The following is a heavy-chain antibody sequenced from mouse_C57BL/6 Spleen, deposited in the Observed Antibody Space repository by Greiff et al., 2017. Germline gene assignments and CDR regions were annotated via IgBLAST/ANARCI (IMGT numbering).Heavy chain of an antibody. V-gene: IGHV1-74*01. CDR3: ARASSGYYAMDY. Sequence: VQLQQPGAELVKPGASVKVSCKASGYTFTSYWMHWVKQRPGQGLEWIGRIHPSDSDTNYNQKFKGKATLTVDKSSSTAYMQLRSLTSEDSAVYYCARASSGYYAMDYWGQGTSVTVSS. CDR2: IHPSDSDT. D-gene: IGHD3-2*02. CDR1: GYTFTSYW. J-gene: IGHJ4*01.